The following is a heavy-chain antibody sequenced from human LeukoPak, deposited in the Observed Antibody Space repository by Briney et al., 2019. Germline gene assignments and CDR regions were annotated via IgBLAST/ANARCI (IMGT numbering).Heavy chain of an antibody. CDR1: GGSISRYY. D-gene: IGHD3-22*01. Sequence: SETLSLTCTVSGGSISRYYWSWIRQPPGKGLEWIGYIYTSGSTNYNPSLKSRVTISVDTSKNQFSLKLSSVTAADTAVYYCARLDDSSGYRLDYWGQGTLVTVSS. J-gene: IGHJ4*02. CDR3: ARLDDSSGYRLDY. CDR2: IYTSGST. V-gene: IGHV4-4*09.